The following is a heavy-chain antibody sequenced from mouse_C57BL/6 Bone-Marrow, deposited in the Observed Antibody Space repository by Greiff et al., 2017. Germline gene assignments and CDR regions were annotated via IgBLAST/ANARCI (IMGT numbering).Heavy chain of an antibody. Sequence: EVQLQQSGAELVRPGASVKLSCTASGFNINDYYMHWVKQRPEQGLEWIGWIDPENGDTEYASKFQGKATITADTSSNTAYLQLSSLTSEDTAVYYCTTSPTAAFDYWGQGTTLTVAS. CDR1: GFNINDYY. CDR3: TTSPTAAFDY. D-gene: IGHD2-10*01. CDR2: IDPENGDT. V-gene: IGHV14-4*01. J-gene: IGHJ2*01.